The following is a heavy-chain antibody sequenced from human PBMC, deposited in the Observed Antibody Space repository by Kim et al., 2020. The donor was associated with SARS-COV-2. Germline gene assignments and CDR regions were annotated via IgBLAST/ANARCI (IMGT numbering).Heavy chain of an antibody. J-gene: IGHJ6*01. CDR2: INHSGST. V-gene: IGHV4-34*01. Sequence: SETLSLTCAVYGGSFSGYYWSWIRQPPGKGLEWIGEINHSGSTNYNPSLKSRVTISVDTSKNQFSLKLSSVTAADTAVYYCARWAAQSTNWNYHGGMDV. CDR3: ARWAAQSTNWNYHGGMDV. CDR1: GGSFSGYY. D-gene: IGHD1-7*01.